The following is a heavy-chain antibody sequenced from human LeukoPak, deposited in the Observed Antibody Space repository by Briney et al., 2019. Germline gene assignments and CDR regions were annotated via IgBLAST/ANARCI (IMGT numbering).Heavy chain of an antibody. D-gene: IGHD5-12*01. V-gene: IGHV3-23*01. CDR3: AGGYSGYDPSYYYGMDV. CDR2: INTDSARI. CDR1: GFTFGSHA. Sequence: GGSLRLSCAASGFTFGSHAMSWVRQIPGKGLEWVSSINTDSARISYADSVKGRFTISRDNSKNTLYLQMNSLRAEDTAVYYCAGGYSGYDPSYYYGMDVWGQGTTVTVSS. J-gene: IGHJ6*02.